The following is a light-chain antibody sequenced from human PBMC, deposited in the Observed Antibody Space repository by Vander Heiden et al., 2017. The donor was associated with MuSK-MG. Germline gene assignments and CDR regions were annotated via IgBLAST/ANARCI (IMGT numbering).Light chain of an antibody. CDR3: QQYNNWPFT. J-gene: IGKJ3*01. Sequence: EIVMTQSPAPLSVSPGERATLPCRASQSVSSNLAWYQQKPGQAPRLLIYGASTRATGIPARFSGSGSGTGFTLTISSLQSEDFAVYYCQQYNNWPFTFGHGTKVDIK. CDR2: GAS. V-gene: IGKV3-15*01. CDR1: QSVSSN.